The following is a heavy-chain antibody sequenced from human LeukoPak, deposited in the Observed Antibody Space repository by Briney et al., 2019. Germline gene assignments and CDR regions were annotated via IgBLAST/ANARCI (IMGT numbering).Heavy chain of an antibody. CDR1: GFTFRSFE. CDR3: ARRYGSSDY. J-gene: IGHJ4*02. D-gene: IGHD3-10*01. V-gene: IGHV3-48*03. Sequence: GGSLRLSCTASGFTFRSFEMNWVRQAPGKGLEWVSYISSSGTTICYADSVKGRFTISRDNAKNSLYLQMNSLRAEDTAVYYCARRYGSSDYWGQGTLVTVSS. CDR2: ISSSGTTI.